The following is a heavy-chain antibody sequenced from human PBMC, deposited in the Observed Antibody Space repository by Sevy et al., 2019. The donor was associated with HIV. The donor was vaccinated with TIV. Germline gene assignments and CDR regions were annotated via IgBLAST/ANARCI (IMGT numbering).Heavy chain of an antibody. V-gene: IGHV3-43D*03. CDR3: VKDPRKYAGSLGDYFDH. Sequence: GGSLRLSGEASGFTFGNYAMNWVRQGPGKGLEGGFVINGEGGSAYYAEPVGGRFTLSRDNSKNSLYVEMSSLTVEDTAFYYCVKDPRKYAGSLGDYFDHWGQGTLVTVSS. D-gene: IGHD3-16*01. CDR1: GFTFGNYA. CDR2: INGEGGSA. J-gene: IGHJ1*01.